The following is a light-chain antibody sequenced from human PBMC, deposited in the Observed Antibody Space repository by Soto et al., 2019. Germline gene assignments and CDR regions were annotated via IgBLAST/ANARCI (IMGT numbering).Light chain of an antibody. V-gene: IGLV2-14*01. J-gene: IGLJ1*01. CDR1: SSDVGGYNY. Sequence: QSALTQPASVSGSPGQSIAMSCTGTSSDVGGYNYVSWYQQHPGKAPKLIIYDVTSRPSGVSNRFSGSKSGNTASLTISGLQAEDEADYYCSSYTGSSTYVFGTGTQLTVL. CDR2: DVT. CDR3: SSYTGSSTYV.